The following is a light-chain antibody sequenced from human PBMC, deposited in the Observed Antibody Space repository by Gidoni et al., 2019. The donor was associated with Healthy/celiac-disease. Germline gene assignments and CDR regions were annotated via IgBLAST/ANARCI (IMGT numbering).Light chain of an antibody. CDR1: HDISNS. J-gene: IGKJ2*01. CDR3: QQYDNIPYT. V-gene: IGKV1-33*01. Sequence: IQMTPSLASRSAAVGERVNITCQSSHDISNSLHWKQQKRGQAPKLLIYDASNLETGVPSRFSGSGSETDFTFTISSLQPEDIATYYCQQYDNIPYTFGQGTKLEIK. CDR2: DAS.